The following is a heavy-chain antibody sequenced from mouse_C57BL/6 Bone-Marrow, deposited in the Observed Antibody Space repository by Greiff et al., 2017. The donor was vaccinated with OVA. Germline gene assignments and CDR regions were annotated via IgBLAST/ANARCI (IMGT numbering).Heavy chain of an antibody. J-gene: IGHJ4*01. V-gene: IGHV1-15*01. CDR1: GYTFTDYE. CDR3: TSFYYYGSSYPYYAMDY. Sequence: QVQLQQSGAELVRPGASVTLSCKASGYTFTDYEMHWVKQTPVHGLEWIGAIDPETGGTAYNQKFKGKAILTADKSSSTAYMELRSLTSEDSAVYYCTSFYYYGSSYPYYAMDYWGQGTSVTVSS. CDR2: IDPETGGT. D-gene: IGHD1-1*01.